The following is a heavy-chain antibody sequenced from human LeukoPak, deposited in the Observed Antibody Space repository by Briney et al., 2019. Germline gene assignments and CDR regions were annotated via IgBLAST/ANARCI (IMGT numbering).Heavy chain of an antibody. CDR3: ARDLLAGVGYYDSSGYYGMDV. CDR1: GGSISSSSYY. CDR2: IYYSGST. D-gene: IGHD3-22*01. V-gene: IGHV4-39*07. J-gene: IGHJ6*02. Sequence: SETLSLTCTVSGGSISSSSYYWGWIRQPPGKGLEWIGSIYYSGSTYYNPSLKSRVTISVDTSKNQFSLKLSSVTAADTAVYYCARDLLAGVGYYDSSGYYGMDVWGQGTTVTVSS.